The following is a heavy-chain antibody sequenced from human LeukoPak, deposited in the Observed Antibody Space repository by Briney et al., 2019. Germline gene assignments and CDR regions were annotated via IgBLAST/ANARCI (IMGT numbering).Heavy chain of an antibody. V-gene: IGHV3-66*01. CDR3: ARGPGAFDY. CDR2: MYSEGGT. Sequence: GGSLRLSCAASGINVGSNYMNWVRQAPGRGLEWVSVMYSEGGTNYADSVKGRFTISRDYLKNTLYLQVDSLRVEDTAVYYCARGPGAFDYWGQGTLVTVSS. CDR1: GINVGSNY. J-gene: IGHJ4*02.